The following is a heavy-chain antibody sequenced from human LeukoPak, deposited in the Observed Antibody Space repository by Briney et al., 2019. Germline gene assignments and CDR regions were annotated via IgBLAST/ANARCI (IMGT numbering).Heavy chain of an antibody. Sequence: PSGTLSLTCTVSGGSIGPYYWSWLRQPAGKALEWIGRSYTTGSTNYNPSLKSRVTMSLDTSKNQFSLKLSSVTAADTAVYYCARSGVSGFQLDSWGQGTLVTVSS. D-gene: IGHD1-26*01. CDR2: SYTTGST. J-gene: IGHJ4*02. CDR1: GGSIGPYY. CDR3: ARSGVSGFQLDS. V-gene: IGHV4-4*07.